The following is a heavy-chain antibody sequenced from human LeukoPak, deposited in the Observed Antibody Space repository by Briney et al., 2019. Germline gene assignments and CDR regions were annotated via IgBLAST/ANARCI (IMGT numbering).Heavy chain of an antibody. CDR1: GGTFSSYA. Sequence: EASVKVSCKASGGTFSSYAISWARQAPGQGLEWMGRIIPILGIANYAQKFQGRVTITTDESTSTAYMELSSLRSEDTAVYYCARRKGSWIAAAGKDAFDIWGQGTMVTVSS. D-gene: IGHD6-13*01. CDR3: ARRKGSWIAAAGKDAFDI. V-gene: IGHV1-69*04. J-gene: IGHJ3*02. CDR2: IIPILGIA.